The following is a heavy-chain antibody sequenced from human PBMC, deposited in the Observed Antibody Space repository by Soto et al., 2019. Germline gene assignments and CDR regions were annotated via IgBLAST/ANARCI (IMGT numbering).Heavy chain of an antibody. CDR2: MNPTSGNS. D-gene: IGHD3-22*01. CDR1: GYTFTSYD. CDR3: VRAFVIYDSTGLYSYYFAF. J-gene: IGHJ4*02. V-gene: IGHV1-8*01. Sequence: VASVKVSCKASGYTFTSYDINWVRQAPGHGLEWVGWMNPTSGNSGYAQKFKGRVTTTMGTSISTTYLELSSLTSEDTAVFYFVRAFVIYDSTGLYSYYFAFSGQGTLVTVSS.